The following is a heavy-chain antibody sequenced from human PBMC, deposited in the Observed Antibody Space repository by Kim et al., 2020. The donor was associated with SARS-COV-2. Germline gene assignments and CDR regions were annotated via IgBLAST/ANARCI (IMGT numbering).Heavy chain of an antibody. V-gene: IGHV4-39*01. Sequence: PPLKSRVTISVDTSKTQFSLKLSAGTAADTAVYYCARLRRVLLWFGEIDDWGQGTLVTVSP. D-gene: IGHD3-10*01. CDR3: ARLRRVLLWFGEIDD. J-gene: IGHJ4*02.